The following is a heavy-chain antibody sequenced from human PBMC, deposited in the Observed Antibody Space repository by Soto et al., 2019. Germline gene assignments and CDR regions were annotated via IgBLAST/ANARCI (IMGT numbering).Heavy chain of an antibody. CDR3: ARALYSSSSAFDI. CDR2: ISSSSSYT. V-gene: IGHV3-11*06. J-gene: IGHJ3*02. CDR1: GFTFSDYY. Sequence: GGSLRLSCAASGFTFSDYYMSWIRQAPGKGLEWVSYISSSSSYTNYADSVKGRFTISRDNAKNSLYLQMNSLRAEDTAVYYCARALYSSSSAFDIWGQGTMVTVSS. D-gene: IGHD6-6*01.